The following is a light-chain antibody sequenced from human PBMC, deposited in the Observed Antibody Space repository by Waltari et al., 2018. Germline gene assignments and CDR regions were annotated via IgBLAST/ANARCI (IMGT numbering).Light chain of an antibody. CDR1: SGHSSYA. Sequence: QLVLTQSPSASASLGASVKLTCTLSSGHSSYAIAWHPQQPEKGPRYLMKLNSDGSHSKGDGIPDRFSGSSSGAERYLTSSSLQSEDEADYYCQTWGTGIRVFGTGTKVTVL. CDR2: LNSDGSH. J-gene: IGLJ1*01. V-gene: IGLV4-69*01. CDR3: QTWGTGIRV.